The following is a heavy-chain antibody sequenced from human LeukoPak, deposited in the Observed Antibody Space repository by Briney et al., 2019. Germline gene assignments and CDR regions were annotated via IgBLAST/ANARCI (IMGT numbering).Heavy chain of an antibody. CDR3: ARSSSRYCSGGSCYSGVLGYFDY. CDR2: IRSKAYGGTT. D-gene: IGHD2-15*01. Sequence: PGGSLRLSCTASGFTFGDYAMSWVRQAPGKGLEWVGFIRSKAYGGTTEYAASVKGRFTISRDDSKSIAYLQMNSLRAEDTAVYYCARSSSRYCSGGSCYSGVLGYFDYWGQGTLVTVSS. CDR1: GFTFGDYA. J-gene: IGHJ4*02. V-gene: IGHV3-49*04.